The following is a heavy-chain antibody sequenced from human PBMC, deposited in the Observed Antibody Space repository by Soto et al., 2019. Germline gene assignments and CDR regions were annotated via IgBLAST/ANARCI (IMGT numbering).Heavy chain of an antibody. Sequence: QVQLVESGGGVVQPGRSLRLSCAASGFTFDSYGMHWVRQAPGKGLEWVAVISSDGNNKYYADSVKGRFSIYRDNFNNILYLQMSNLRVEDTAGYYRGKDLIKKTVTTGGPWGQGTLFPVSP. CDR3: GKDLIKKTVTTGGP. CDR2: ISSDGNNK. CDR1: GFTFDSYG. J-gene: IGHJ5*02. V-gene: IGHV3-30*18. D-gene: IGHD4-17*01.